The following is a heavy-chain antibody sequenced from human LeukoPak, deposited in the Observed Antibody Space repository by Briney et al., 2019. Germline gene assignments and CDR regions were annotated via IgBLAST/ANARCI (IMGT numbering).Heavy chain of an antibody. CDR1: GFTFSDYY. CDR2: ISSSSYT. Sequence: GGSLRLSCAASGFTFSDYYMSWIRQAPGKGLEWVSYISSSSYTNYADSVKGRFTISRDNAKNSLYLQMNSLRAEDTAVYYCARVGDPEWELRXYYYXMDXXXXXXXVTVSS. V-gene: IGHV3-11*06. CDR3: ARVGDPEWELRXYYYXMDX. D-gene: IGHD1-26*01. J-gene: IGHJ6*02.